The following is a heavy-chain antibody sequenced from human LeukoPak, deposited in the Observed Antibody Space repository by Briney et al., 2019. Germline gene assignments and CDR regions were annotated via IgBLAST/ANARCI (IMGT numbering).Heavy chain of an antibody. CDR3: ARGALEMATILDY. D-gene: IGHD5-24*01. V-gene: IGHV3-21*01. CDR1: GFTFSSYS. J-gene: IGHJ4*02. Sequence: TGGSLRLSCAASGFTFSSYSMNCVRQAPGKGLEWVSSISSSSSYIYYADSVKGRFTISRDNAKNSLYLQMNSLRAEDTAVYYCARGALEMATILDYWGQGTLVTVSS. CDR2: ISSSSSYI.